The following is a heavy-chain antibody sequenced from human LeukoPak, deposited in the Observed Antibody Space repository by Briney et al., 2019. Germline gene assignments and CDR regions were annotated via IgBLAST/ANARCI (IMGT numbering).Heavy chain of an antibody. V-gene: IGHV3-53*01. CDR3: ARYGGNSGVVNAFDI. J-gene: IGHJ3*02. D-gene: IGHD4-23*01. CDR1: GFTVSSNY. Sequence: GGSLRLSCAASGFTVSSNYMSWVCQAPGKGLEWVSIIYSGGSTYYGDSVKGRFTISRDSSKNTLYLQMNSLRAEDTALYYCARYGGNSGVVNAFDIWGQGTMVTVSS. CDR2: IYSGGST.